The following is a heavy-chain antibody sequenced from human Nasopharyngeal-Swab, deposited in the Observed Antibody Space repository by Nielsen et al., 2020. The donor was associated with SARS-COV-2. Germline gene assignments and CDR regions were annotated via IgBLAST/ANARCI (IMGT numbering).Heavy chain of an antibody. V-gene: IGHV4-59*08. Sequence: SETLSLTCTVSGGSISHKYWSWIRQPPGKGLEWIGYIYGSGSANYHPSLKSRVTISGDMSKNQFSLRLTSVTAADTAVYYCARHLRSYFGPGGMDVWGQGTTVIVSS. D-gene: IGHD3-10*01. CDR3: ARHLRSYFGPGGMDV. J-gene: IGHJ6*02. CDR2: IYGSGSA. CDR1: GGSISHKY.